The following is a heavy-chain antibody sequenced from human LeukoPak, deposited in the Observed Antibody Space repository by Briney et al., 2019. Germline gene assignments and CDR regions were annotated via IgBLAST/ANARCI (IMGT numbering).Heavy chain of an antibody. Sequence: ASVKVSFKASGYTFTDYHIHWVRQAPGQGLGWMGWIGPNSGGTDYAQKFQGRVTMTRDTSISTAYLVLSRLASDDTAVYYCARANTIMTTVVTSFDSWGQGTLVTVSS. J-gene: IGHJ4*02. D-gene: IGHD4-23*01. CDR2: IGPNSGGT. V-gene: IGHV1-2*02. CDR3: ARANTIMTTVVTSFDS. CDR1: GYTFTDYH.